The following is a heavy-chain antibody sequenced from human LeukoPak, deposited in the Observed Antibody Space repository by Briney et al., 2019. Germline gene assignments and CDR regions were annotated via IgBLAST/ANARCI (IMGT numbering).Heavy chain of an antibody. CDR1: GFTVSSNY. D-gene: IGHD3-10*01. V-gene: IGHV3-66*01. CDR3: ARDRGDYDEPYYYYGMDV. J-gene: IGHJ6*02. CDR2: IYSGGST. Sequence: GGSLRLSCAASGFTVSSNYMSWVRQAPGKGLEWVSVIYSGGSTYYADSVKGRFTISRDNSKNTLYLQMNSLRAEDTAVYYCARDRGDYDEPYYYYGMDVWGQGTTVTVSS.